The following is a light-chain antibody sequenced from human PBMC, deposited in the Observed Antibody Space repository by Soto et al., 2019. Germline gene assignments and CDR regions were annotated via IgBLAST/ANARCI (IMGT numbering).Light chain of an antibody. J-gene: IGKJ1*01. V-gene: IGKV3-20*01. CDR1: QSVSSSY. CDR2: GAS. Sequence: EIVLTQSPGTLSLSPGERATLSCRASQSVSSSYLAWYQQKPGQAPRLLIYGASSRATGIPDRFSGSGSGTHFTLTISRLETEDFAVYYCQQYGSSPPTFGQGTKVEI. CDR3: QQYGSSPPT.